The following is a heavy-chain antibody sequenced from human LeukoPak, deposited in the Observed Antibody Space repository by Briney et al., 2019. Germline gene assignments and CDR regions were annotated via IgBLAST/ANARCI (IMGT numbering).Heavy chain of an antibody. V-gene: IGHV3-23*01. D-gene: IGHD3-3*01. CDR2: ISGSGGST. J-gene: IGHJ4*02. CDR1: GFTFSSYA. CDR3: AKGITIFGVVTHIGDYFDY. Sequence: PGGSLRLSCAASGFTFSSYAMSWVRQAPGKGLEWVSAISGSGGSTYYADSVKGRFTISRDNSKNTLYLQMNSLRAEDTAVYHCAKGITIFGVVTHIGDYFDYWGQGTLVTVSS.